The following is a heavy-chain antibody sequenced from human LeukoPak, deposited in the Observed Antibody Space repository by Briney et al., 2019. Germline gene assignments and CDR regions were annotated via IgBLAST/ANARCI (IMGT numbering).Heavy chain of an antibody. D-gene: IGHD4-17*01. Sequence: ASVKVSCKVSGYTLTELSMHWVRQAPGKGLEWMGGSDPEDGETIYAQKFQGRVTMTEDTSTDTAYMELSSLRSEDTAVYYCAPSAGKGYQDYGDYGFDYWGQGTLVTVSS. CDR3: APSAGKGYQDYGDYGFDY. J-gene: IGHJ4*02. CDR1: GYTLTELS. V-gene: IGHV1-24*01. CDR2: SDPEDGET.